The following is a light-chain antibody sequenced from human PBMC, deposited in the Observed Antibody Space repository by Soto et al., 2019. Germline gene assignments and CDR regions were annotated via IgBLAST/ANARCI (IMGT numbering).Light chain of an antibody. CDR3: SSYAGVNPA. CDR1: SSDIGRYNY. Sequence: QSALTQPPSASGSLGQSVAISCAGTSSDIGRYNYVSWYQHHPGRAPKLIIYEATKRPSGVPDRFSGSQSGNTASLTVSGLQTDDEADYYCSSYAGVNPAFGGGTKLTVL. CDR2: EAT. J-gene: IGLJ2*01. V-gene: IGLV2-8*01.